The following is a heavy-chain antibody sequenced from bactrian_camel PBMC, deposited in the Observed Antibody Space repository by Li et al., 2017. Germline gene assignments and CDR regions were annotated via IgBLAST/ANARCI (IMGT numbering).Heavy chain of an antibody. J-gene: IGHJ6*01. CDR2: ISSDGSNT. CDR1: GFTFSSYY. Sequence: HVQLVESGGGSVQAGESLRLSCAASGFTFSSYYMSWVRQAPGKGLECVSSISSDGSNTYYADSVKGRFTISRDNAKSTLYLQMNSLKSEDAALYYCATEGFRYWGQGTQVTVS. CDR3: ATEGFRY. V-gene: IGHV3-2*01.